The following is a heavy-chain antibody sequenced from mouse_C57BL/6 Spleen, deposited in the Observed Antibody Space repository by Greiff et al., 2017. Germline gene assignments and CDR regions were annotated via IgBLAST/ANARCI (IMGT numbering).Heavy chain of an antibody. CDR3: ARRQLRPHAMDY. D-gene: IGHD3-2*02. CDR2: IDPSDSYT. Sequence: VQLQQSGAELVMPWASVKLSCKASGYTFTSYWMHWVKQRPGQGLEWIGEIDPSDSYTNYNQKFKGKSTLTVDKSSSTAYMQLSSLTSEDSAVYYCARRQLRPHAMDYWGQGTSVTVSS. CDR1: GYTFTSYW. J-gene: IGHJ4*01. V-gene: IGHV1-69*01.